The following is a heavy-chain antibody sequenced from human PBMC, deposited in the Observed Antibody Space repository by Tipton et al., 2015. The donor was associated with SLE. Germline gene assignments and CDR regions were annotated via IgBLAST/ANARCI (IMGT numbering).Heavy chain of an antibody. V-gene: IGHV4-59*01. CDR3: ARVAGGDGYKHFGY. CDR2: IYYSGST. J-gene: IGHJ4*02. D-gene: IGHD5-24*01. CDR1: GGSISSYS. Sequence: TLSLTCTVSGGSISSYSWRWIRQPPGKGLEWLGYIYYSGSTNYNPSLKSRVTISVDTSKNQFSLKLSSVTAADTAVYYCARVAGGDGYKHFGYWGQGNLVTVSS.